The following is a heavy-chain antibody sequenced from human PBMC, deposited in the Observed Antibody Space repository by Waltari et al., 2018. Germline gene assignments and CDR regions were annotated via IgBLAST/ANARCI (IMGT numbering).Heavy chain of an antibody. J-gene: IGHJ4*02. Sequence: QVQLVQSGAEVKKPGSSVKVSCKASGGTFSSYAISWVRQAPGQGLEWMGGIIPIFGTANYAQKFQGRVTITTDESTSTAYMELSSLRSEDTAVYYCARADPGWDCSGGSCPTGYWGQGTLVTVSS. CDR2: IIPIFGTA. CDR1: GGTFSSYA. CDR3: ARADPGWDCSGGSCPTGY. D-gene: IGHD2-15*01. V-gene: IGHV1-69*05.